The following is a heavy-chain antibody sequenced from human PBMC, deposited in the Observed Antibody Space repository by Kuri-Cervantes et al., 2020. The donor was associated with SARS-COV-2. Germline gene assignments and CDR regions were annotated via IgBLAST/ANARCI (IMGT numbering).Heavy chain of an antibody. Sequence: SVKVSCKASGYTFTSYGISWVRQAPGQGLEWMGGIIPILAITNYAQKFQGRATITADKSTSTAYMELSSLRSEDTAVYYCARDRPYGGMDVWGQGTTVTVSS. CDR1: GYTFTSYG. CDR2: IIPILAIT. D-gene: IGHD3-16*01. V-gene: IGHV1-69*10. CDR3: ARDRPYGGMDV. J-gene: IGHJ6*02.